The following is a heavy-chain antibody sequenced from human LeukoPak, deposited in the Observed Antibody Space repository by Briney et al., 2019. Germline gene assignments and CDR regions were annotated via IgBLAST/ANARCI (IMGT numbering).Heavy chain of an antibody. CDR2: IYTSGST. D-gene: IGHD2-15*01. J-gene: IGHJ4*02. CDR3: ARTSPRAATFDY. CDR1: GGSISSYY. V-gene: IGHV4-4*07. Sequence: SETLSLTCAVSGGSISSYYWSWIRQPAGKGLEWIGRIYTSGSTNYNPSLKSRVTMSVDTSKNQFSLNLNSVTAADTAVYYCARTSPRAATFDYWGQGTLVTVSS.